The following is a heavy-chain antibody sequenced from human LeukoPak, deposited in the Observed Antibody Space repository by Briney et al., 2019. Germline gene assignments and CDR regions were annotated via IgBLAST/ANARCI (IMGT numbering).Heavy chain of an antibody. J-gene: IGHJ4*02. CDR1: GFTFSTYW. CDR3: ASQRWLQSSFDY. Sequence: GGSLRLSCAASGFTFSTYWMHWVRQAPGKGLVWVSRISSDGINTNYADSVKGRFTISRDNAKNTLYLQMNSLRAEDTAVYYCASQRWLQSSFDYWGQGTLVTVSS. V-gene: IGHV3-74*01. CDR2: ISSDGINT. D-gene: IGHD5-24*01.